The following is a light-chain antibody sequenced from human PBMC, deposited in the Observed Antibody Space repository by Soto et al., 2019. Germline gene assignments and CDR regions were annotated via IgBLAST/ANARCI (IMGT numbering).Light chain of an antibody. CDR1: QTITRW. J-gene: IGKJ1*01. V-gene: IGKV1-5*01. CDR3: QQYNSYSWT. Sequence: DIQVTQSPSTLSGSVGDRVTITCGASQTITRWMAWYQQKPGKAPKLLIYDASTLESGVPSRFRGSRSGTELTITISSMKHDDFETYYCQQYNSYSWTFGQGTKVDIK. CDR2: DAS.